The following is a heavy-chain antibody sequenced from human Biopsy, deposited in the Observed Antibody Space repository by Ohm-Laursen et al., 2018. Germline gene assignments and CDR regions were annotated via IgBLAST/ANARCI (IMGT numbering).Heavy chain of an antibody. Sequence: ASVKVSCKVPGGTFSNYGVNWMRQAPGQGLEWLGGNIPILGTGNYAQKFQDRVTVAADTSTSTATMELRSLRSDDTAMYYCATKLTGYFHHWGQGTLVIVSS. D-gene: IGHD3-9*01. CDR3: ATKLTGYFHH. J-gene: IGHJ1*01. CDR2: NIPILGTG. V-gene: IGHV1-69*06. CDR1: GGTFSNYG.